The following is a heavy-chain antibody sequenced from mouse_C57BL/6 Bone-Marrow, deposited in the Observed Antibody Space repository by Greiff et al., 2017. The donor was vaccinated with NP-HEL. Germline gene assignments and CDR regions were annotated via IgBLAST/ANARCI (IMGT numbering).Heavy chain of an antibody. CDR3: ARWGSSGSYYAMDY. V-gene: IGHV1-64*01. J-gene: IGHJ4*01. CDR2: IHPNSGST. D-gene: IGHD3-2*02. CDR1: GYTFTSYW. Sequence: QVQLQQPGAELVKPGASVKVSCKASGYTFTSYWMHWVKQRPGQGLEWIGRIHPNSGSTNYNEKFKSKATLTVDKSSSTAYMQLSSLTSEDSAVYYCARWGSSGSYYAMDYWGQGTSVTVSS.